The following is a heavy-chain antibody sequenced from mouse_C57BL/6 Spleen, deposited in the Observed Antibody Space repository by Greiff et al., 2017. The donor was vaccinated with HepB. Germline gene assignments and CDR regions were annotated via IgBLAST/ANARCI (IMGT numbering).Heavy chain of an antibody. CDR1: GFSLSTSGMG. CDR2: IYWDDDK. D-gene: IGHD4-1*01. V-gene: IGHV8-12*01. CDR3: ARNWDVEYFDV. J-gene: IGHJ1*03. Sequence: QVTLKESGPGILQSSQTLSLTCSFSGFSLSTSGMGVSWIRQPSGKGLEWLAHIYWDDDKRYNPSLKSRLTISKDTSRNQVFLKITSVDTADTATYYCARNWDVEYFDVWGTGTTVTVSS.